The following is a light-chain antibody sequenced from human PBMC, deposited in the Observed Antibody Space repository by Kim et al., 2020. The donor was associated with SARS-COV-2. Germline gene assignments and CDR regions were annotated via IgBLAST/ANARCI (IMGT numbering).Light chain of an antibody. CDR2: AAS. CDR1: QSISSY. CDR3: QQSYSTPGT. V-gene: IGKV1-39*01. J-gene: IGKJ1*01. Sequence: AAVGDRVTITCRASQSISSYLNWWQQKPGEAPKLLIYAASSLQSGGPSRFSGSGSGTDFTLTISSLQPEDVATYYCQQSYSTPGTFGQGTKVDIK.